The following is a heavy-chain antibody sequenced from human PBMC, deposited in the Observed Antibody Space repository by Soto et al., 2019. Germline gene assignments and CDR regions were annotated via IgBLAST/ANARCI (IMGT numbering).Heavy chain of an antibody. J-gene: IGHJ4*02. CDR1: GGSISNYY. CDR2: IYYSGST. Sequence: SETLSLTCTVSGGSISNYYWSWIRQPPGEGLEWIGYIYYSGSTNHNPSLKSRVTISIDTSKNQFSLKLSSVTAADTAVYYCARGLITSSLAFDYWGQGALVTVSS. V-gene: IGHV4-59*01. CDR3: ARGLITSSLAFDY. D-gene: IGHD6-6*01.